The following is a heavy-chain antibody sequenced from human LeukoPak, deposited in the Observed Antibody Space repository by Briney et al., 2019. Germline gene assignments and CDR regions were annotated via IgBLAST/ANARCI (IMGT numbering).Heavy chain of an antibody. J-gene: IGHJ6*03. D-gene: IGHD2-15*01. Sequence: GGSLRLSCAASGFTFSNYGMHWVRQAPGKGLEWVALIWYDGSKQHYAASVKGRFTISRDNSNNTLYLQMNSLRAEDTAVYFCAKDGRSGLNYFYMDVWGKGATVNVSS. CDR1: GFTFSNYG. V-gene: IGHV3-33*06. CDR2: IWYDGSKQ. CDR3: AKDGRSGLNYFYMDV.